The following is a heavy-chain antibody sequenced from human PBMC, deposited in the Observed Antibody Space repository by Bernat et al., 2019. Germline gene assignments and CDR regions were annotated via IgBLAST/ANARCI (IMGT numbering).Heavy chain of an antibody. D-gene: IGHD4-11*01. CDR2: ISYDGSNK. V-gene: IGHV3-30-3*01. CDR1: GFTFSSYA. Sequence: QVQLVESGGGVVQPGRSLRLSCAASGFTFSSYAMHWVRQAPGKGLEWVAVISYDGSNKYYADSVKGRFTISRDNSKNTLYLQMNSLRAEDTAVYYCAREQKPVTLLYYYYGMDVWGQGTTVTVSS. J-gene: IGHJ6*02. CDR3: AREQKPVTLLYYYYGMDV.